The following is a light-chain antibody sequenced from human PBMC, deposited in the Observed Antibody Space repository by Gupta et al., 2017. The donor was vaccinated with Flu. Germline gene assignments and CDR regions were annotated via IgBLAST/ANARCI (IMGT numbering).Light chain of an antibody. CDR3: QVWDSSSDHVV. V-gene: IGLV3-21*03. J-gene: IGLJ3*02. Sequence: GKTDRSTCGGDNIASKSVHWYQQKTGQTPVLLVYDDFNRRSGIPERFSGSNSGTTATLTIIRVEAGDEADYYCQVWDSSSDHVVFGGGTKLTVL. CDR2: DDF. CDR1: NIASKS.